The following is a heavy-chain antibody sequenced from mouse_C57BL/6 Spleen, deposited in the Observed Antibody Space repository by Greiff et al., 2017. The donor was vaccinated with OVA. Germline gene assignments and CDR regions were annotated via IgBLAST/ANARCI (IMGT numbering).Heavy chain of an antibody. V-gene: IGHV5-4*01. J-gene: IGHJ2*01. Sequence: EVKLVESGGGLVKPGGSLKLSCAASGFTFSSYAMSWVRQTPEKRLAWVATISDGGSYTYYPDNVKGRFTISRDNAKNNLYLQMSHLKSEDTAMYYCARDRASYFDYWGQGTTLTVSS. CDR3: ARDRASYFDY. CDR1: GFTFSSYA. D-gene: IGHD3-1*01. CDR2: ISDGGSYT.